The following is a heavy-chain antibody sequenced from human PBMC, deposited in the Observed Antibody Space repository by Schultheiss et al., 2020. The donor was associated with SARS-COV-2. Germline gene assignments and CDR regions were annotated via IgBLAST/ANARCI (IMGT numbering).Heavy chain of an antibody. J-gene: IGHJ4*02. CDR3: AGEYYDILTGYKNY. D-gene: IGHD3-9*01. V-gene: IGHV1-3*01. CDR2: INAGNGNT. Sequence: GGSLRLSCKASGYTFTSYAMHWVRQAPGQRLEWMGWINAGNGNTKYSQKFQGRVTITRDTSASTAYMELSSLRSEDTAVYYCAGEYYDILTGYKNYWGQGTLVTVAS. CDR1: GYTFTSYA.